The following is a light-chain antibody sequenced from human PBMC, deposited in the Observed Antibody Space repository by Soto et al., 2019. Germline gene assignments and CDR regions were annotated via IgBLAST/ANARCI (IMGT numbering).Light chain of an antibody. V-gene: IGKV3-20*01. CDR1: HILRTNS. CDR2: GLY. Sequence: EMVLTQSPGTLSLSLGERSTLSFMASHILRTNSLAWYQQTPGQAPRLLISGLYSRAAVIPDRFSGSGSGTDFTITSRRLEPEDFAVYYCQQYDTSPRTFGQGTKVDIK. CDR3: QQYDTSPRT. J-gene: IGKJ1*01.